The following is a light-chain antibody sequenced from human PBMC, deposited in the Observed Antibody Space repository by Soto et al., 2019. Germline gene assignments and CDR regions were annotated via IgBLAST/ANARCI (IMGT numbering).Light chain of an antibody. CDR2: KAS. V-gene: IGKV1-5*03. Sequence: DIPMTQSPSTLSASVGDRVTITCRASQSISSWLAWYQQKPGKAPKLLIYKASSLESGVPSRFSGSGSGTELTLTISSLQPDDFATYYCQQYNSSPWTFGQGTKVEIK. CDR3: QQYNSSPWT. J-gene: IGKJ1*01. CDR1: QSISSW.